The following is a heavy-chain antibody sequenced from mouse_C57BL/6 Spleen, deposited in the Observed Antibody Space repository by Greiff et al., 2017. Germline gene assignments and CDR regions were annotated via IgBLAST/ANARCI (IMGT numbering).Heavy chain of an antibody. CDR1: GFTFSDYY. D-gene: IGHD2-2*01. V-gene: IGHV5-16*01. Sequence: EVQLVESEGGLVQPGSSLKLSCTASGFTFSDYYMAWVRQVPEKGLEWVANINYDGSSTYYLDSLKSRFIISRDNAKNILYLQMSSLKSEDTATYYCARDRYGYDGGYFDYWGQGTTLTVSS. J-gene: IGHJ2*01. CDR2: INYDGSST. CDR3: ARDRYGYDGGYFDY.